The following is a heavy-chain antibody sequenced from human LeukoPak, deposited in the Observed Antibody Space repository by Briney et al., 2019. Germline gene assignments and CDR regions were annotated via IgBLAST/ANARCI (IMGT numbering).Heavy chain of an antibody. Sequence: GGSLRLSCAASGFTFSSYEMNWVRQAPGKGLEWVSYISSSGSTIYYADSVKGRFTISRDNAENSLYLQMNSLRAEDTAVYYCARSVVVVAATSGLDYWGQGTLVTVSS. V-gene: IGHV3-48*03. D-gene: IGHD2-15*01. J-gene: IGHJ4*02. CDR2: ISSSGSTI. CDR3: ARSVVVVAATSGLDY. CDR1: GFTFSSYE.